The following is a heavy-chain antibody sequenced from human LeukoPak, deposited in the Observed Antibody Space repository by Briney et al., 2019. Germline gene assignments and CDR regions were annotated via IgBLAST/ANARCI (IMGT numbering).Heavy chain of an antibody. CDR2: IRYDGSNK. CDR1: GFTFSSYG. CDR3: AKGIDFWSGYYPENWFDP. V-gene: IGHV3-30*02. D-gene: IGHD3-3*01. Sequence: PGGSLRLSCAASGFTFSSYGMHWVRQAPGKGLEWVAFIRYDGSNKYYADSVKGRFTISRDNSKNTLYLQMNSLRAEDTAVYYCAKGIDFWSGYYPENWFDPWGQGTLVTVSS. J-gene: IGHJ5*02.